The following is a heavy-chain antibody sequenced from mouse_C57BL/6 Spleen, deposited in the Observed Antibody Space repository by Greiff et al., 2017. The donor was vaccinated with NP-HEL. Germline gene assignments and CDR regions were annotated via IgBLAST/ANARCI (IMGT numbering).Heavy chain of an antibody. Sequence: EVHLVESGPELVKPGASVKISCKASGYSFTDYNMNWVKQSNGKSLEWIGVINPNYGTTSYNQKFKGKATLTVDQSSSTAYMQLNSLTSEDSAVYYCARGKITTVVDWYFDVWGTGTTVTVSS. V-gene: IGHV1-39*01. D-gene: IGHD1-1*01. CDR2: INPNYGTT. J-gene: IGHJ1*03. CDR1: GYSFTDYN. CDR3: ARGKITTVVDWYFDV.